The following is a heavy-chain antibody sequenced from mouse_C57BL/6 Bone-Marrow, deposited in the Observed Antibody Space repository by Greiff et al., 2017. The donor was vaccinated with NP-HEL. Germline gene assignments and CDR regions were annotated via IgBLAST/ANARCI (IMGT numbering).Heavy chain of an antibody. CDR1: GFTFSNYW. CDR2: IRLKSDNYAT. D-gene: IGHD2-5*01. CDR3: TGYYSNYYAIDY. Sequence: EVKLMESGGGLVQPGGSMKLSCVASGFTFSNYWMNWVRQSPEKGLEWVAQIRLKSDNYATHYAESVKGRFTISRDDSKNTVYLQMNNLRAEDTGIYYCTGYYSNYYAIDYWGQGTSVTVSS. V-gene: IGHV6-3*01. J-gene: IGHJ4*01.